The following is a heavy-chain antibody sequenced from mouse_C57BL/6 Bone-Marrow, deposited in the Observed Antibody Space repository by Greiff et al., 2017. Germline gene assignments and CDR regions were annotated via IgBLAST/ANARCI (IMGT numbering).Heavy chain of an antibody. D-gene: IGHD2-4*01. V-gene: IGHV1-26*01. CDR2: INPNNGGT. CDR3: ARDDYGAMDY. CDR1: GYTFTDYY. J-gene: IGHJ4*01. Sequence: DVKLQESGPELVKPGASVKISCKASGYTFTDYYMNWVKQSHGKSLEWIGDINPNNGGTSYNQKFKGKATLTVDKSSSTAYMELRSLTSEDSAVYYCARDDYGAMDYWGQGTSVTVSS.